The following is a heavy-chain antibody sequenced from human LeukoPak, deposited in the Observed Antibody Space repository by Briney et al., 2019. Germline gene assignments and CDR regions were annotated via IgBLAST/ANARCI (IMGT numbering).Heavy chain of an antibody. CDR3: ARGGGAFDI. J-gene: IGHJ3*02. CDR2: ISWNSGSI. CDR1: GFTFDDYA. V-gene: IGHV3-9*01. D-gene: IGHD5-12*01. Sequence: GRSLRLSCAASGFTFDDYAMHWVRQAPGKGLEWVSGISWNSGSIGYADSVKGRFTISRDNAKNSLYLQMNSLRAEDTAVYFCARGGGAFDIWGQGTMVTVSS.